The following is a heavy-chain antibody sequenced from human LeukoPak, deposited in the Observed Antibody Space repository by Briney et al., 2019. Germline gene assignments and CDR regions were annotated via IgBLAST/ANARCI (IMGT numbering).Heavy chain of an antibody. J-gene: IGHJ3*01. CDR3: ALSRGVLRFLTV. V-gene: IGHV4-34*01. D-gene: IGHD3-3*01. CDR1: GGSFSGYY. Sequence: PSETLSLTCAVYGGSFSGYYWSWIRQPPGKGLEWIGEINHSGSTNYNPSLKSRVTISVDTSKNQFSLKLSSVTAADTAVYYCALSRGVLRFLTVWGQGTMVTVSS. CDR2: INHSGST.